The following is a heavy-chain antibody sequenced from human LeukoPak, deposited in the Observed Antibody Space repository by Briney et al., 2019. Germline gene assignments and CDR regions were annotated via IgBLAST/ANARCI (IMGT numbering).Heavy chain of an antibody. CDR3: ARDFMITFGGAIHAPLGFDY. J-gene: IGHJ4*02. D-gene: IGHD3-16*01. Sequence: ASVKVSCKASGYTFTGYYMHCVRRAPGQGLEWMGWINLNSGGTNYAQTFQGRVTMTRETSISTACMEMSRLRSDDTAVYYCARDFMITFGGAIHAPLGFDYWGQGTLVTVSS. CDR1: GYTFTGYY. V-gene: IGHV1-2*02. CDR2: INLNSGGT.